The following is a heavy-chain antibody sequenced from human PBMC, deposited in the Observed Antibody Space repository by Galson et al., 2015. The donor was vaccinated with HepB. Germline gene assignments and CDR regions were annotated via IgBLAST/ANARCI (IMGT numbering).Heavy chain of an antibody. J-gene: IGHJ6*02. Sequence: SEPLSLTCSVSGVSISNYYWSWIRQPPGKGLEWIGYIYYSGNTNYNPSLKRRVTISLDTSKNKFPLKLSSVTAADTAVYYCASSLVVQAGIEYYYYAMDVWGQGTTVTVSS. V-gene: IGHV4-59*08. CDR2: IYYSGNT. CDR1: GVSISNYY. CDR3: ASSLVVQAGIEYYYYAMDV. D-gene: IGHD2-2*01.